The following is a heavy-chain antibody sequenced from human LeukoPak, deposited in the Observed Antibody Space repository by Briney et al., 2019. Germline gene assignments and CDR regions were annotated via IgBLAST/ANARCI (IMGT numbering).Heavy chain of an antibody. J-gene: IGHJ4*02. Sequence: GGALRLSCAASGFTFSSYAMSWVRQAPGKGLEWVSAIRDSGSSTHYADSVKGRFTISRDNAKNSLYLQMNSLRAEDTAVYYCARPFSRQLSWGIRYWGQGTLVTVSS. CDR1: GFTFSSYA. D-gene: IGHD6-13*01. V-gene: IGHV3-23*01. CDR3: ARPFSRQLSWGIRY. CDR2: IRDSGSST.